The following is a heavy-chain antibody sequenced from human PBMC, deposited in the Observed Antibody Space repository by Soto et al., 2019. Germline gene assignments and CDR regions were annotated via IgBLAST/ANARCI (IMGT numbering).Heavy chain of an antibody. CDR1: GFTFSRYS. CDR3: ERESEDLTSNFDF. CDR2: ISSTTNYI. V-gene: IGHV3-21*01. Sequence: GGSLRLSCAASGFTFSRYSMNWVRQAPGKGLEWVSSISSTTNYIYYADSMKGRFTVSRDNAKNSVYLDMNSLSAEDTAVYYCERESEDLTSNFDFWGQGSLVTVSS. J-gene: IGHJ4*02.